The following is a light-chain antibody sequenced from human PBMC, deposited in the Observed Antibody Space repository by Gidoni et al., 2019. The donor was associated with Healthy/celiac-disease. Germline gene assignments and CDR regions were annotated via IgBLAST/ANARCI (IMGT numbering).Light chain of an antibody. CDR3: AAWDDSLSGWV. Sequence: QYVLTQPPSASRTPGQRVTISCSGSSSNIGSNYVYWYQQLPGTAPKLLIYRNNQRPSGVPDRFSGSKAGTSASLAISGLRSEDEADYYCAAWDDSLSGWVFGGGTKLTVL. J-gene: IGLJ3*02. CDR1: SSNIGSNY. CDR2: RNN. V-gene: IGLV1-47*01.